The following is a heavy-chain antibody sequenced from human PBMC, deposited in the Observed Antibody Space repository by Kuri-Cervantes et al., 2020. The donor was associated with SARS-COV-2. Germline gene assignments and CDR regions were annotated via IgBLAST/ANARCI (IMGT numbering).Heavy chain of an antibody. V-gene: IGHV3-13*01. CDR1: GFTFSSYD. CDR3: ARGGSSGWSFDY. D-gene: IGHD6-19*01. J-gene: IGHJ4*02. CDR2: IGAAGAT. Sequence: GESLKISCAASGFTFSSYDMHWVRQATGKGLEWVSAIGAAGATYYPGSVKGRFTISRENAKNSLYLQMNSLRAGDTAVYYCARGGSSGWSFDYWGQGTLVTVSS.